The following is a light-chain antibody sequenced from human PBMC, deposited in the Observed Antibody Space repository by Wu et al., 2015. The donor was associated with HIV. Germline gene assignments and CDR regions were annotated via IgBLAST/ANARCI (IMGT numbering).Light chain of an antibody. CDR3: QQYNSYPYMYS. CDR1: QSISSW. CDR2: KAS. V-gene: IGKV1-5*03. J-gene: IGKJ2*03. Sequence: QMTQSPSTLSASVGDRVTITCRASQSISSWLAWYQQKPGKAPKLLIYKASSLESGVPSRFSGSGSGTEFTLTISSLQPDDFATYYCQQYNSYPYMYSFGQGTKLEIK.